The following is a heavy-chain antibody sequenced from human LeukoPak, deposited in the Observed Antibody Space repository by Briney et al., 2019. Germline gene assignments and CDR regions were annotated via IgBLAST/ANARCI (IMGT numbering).Heavy chain of an antibody. Sequence: GGSLRLSCAASRFTFSSYSMNWVRQAPGKGLEWVSSISSSSSYIYYADSVKGRFTISRDNAKNSLYLQMNSLRAEDTAVYYCARDLSLFSFDYWGQGTLVTVSS. D-gene: IGHD3-16*02. CDR2: ISSSSSYI. J-gene: IGHJ4*02. CDR1: RFTFSSYS. CDR3: ARDLSLFSFDY. V-gene: IGHV3-21*01.